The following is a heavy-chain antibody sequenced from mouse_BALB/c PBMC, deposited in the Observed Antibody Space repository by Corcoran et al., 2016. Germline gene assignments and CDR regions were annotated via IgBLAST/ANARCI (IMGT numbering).Heavy chain of an antibody. CDR2: IYPYNGGT. J-gene: IGHJ2*01. D-gene: IGHD1-1*02. CDR3: AREGLWYYFDY. Sequence: EVQLQQSGPELVKPGASVKISCKASGYTFTDYNMHWVKQSHGKSLEWIGYIYPYNGGTGYNQKFKSKATLTVDNSSSTAYMELRSLTSEDSAVYYCAREGLWYYFDYWGQGTTLTVSS. V-gene: IGHV1S29*02. CDR1: GYTFTDYN.